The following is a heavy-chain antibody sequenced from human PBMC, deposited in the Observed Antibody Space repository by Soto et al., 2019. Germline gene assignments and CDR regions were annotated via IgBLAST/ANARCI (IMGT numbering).Heavy chain of an antibody. Sequence: QVLLQQWGAGLLKPSETLSLTCAVYGGSFSGYYWSWIRQPPGKGLEWIGEINHSGSTNYNPSLKSRVTISVDTSKNQFSLKLSSVTAADTAVYYCARQVIAAAGTGLFDYWGQGTLVTVSS. CDR3: ARQVIAAAGTGLFDY. D-gene: IGHD6-13*01. V-gene: IGHV4-34*01. CDR1: GGSFSGYY. CDR2: INHSGST. J-gene: IGHJ4*02.